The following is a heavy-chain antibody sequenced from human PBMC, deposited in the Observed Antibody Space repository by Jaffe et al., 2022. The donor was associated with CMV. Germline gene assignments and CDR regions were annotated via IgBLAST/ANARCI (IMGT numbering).Heavy chain of an antibody. CDR2: ISDTGST. J-gene: IGHJ4*02. V-gene: IGHV4-59*08. Sequence: QAWLQESGPGLVKPSETLSLTCSVSGDSIRSYSWSWIRQPPGKGLEWIGYISDTGSTTYNPSVMTRITLSFNSYKNEIYLNLNSVTAADTAVYFCARRAVFRGGWLGRRAPSEYYFDSWGQGILVAVSS. CDR3: ARRAVFRGGWLGRRAPSEYYFDS. CDR1: GDSIRSYS. D-gene: IGHD3-22*01.